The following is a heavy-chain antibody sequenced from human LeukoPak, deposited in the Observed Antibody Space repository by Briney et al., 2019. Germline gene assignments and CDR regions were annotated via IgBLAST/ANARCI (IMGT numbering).Heavy chain of an antibody. V-gene: IGHV1-24*01. CDR1: GYTLTELS. CDR2: FDPEDGET. CDR3: ATPLWFGELSPRFDY. D-gene: IGHD3-10*01. Sequence: ASVKVSCKVSGYTLTELSMHWVRQAPGKGLEWMGGFDPEDGETIYAQKFQGRVTMTEDTSTDTAYMELSSLRSEDTAVYYCATPLWFGELSPRFDYWGQGTLVTVSP. J-gene: IGHJ4*02.